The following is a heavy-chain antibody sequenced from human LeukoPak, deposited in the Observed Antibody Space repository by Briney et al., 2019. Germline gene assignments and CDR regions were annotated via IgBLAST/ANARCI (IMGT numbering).Heavy chain of an antibody. CDR1: GGTFSSYA. Sequence: ASVKVSCKASGGTFSSYAISWVRQAPGQGLEWMGGIIPIFGTANYAQKFQGRVTITADESTSTAYMELSSLRSEDTAVYYCAISSSSGWYRNYYYYGMDVWGQGTTVTASS. D-gene: IGHD6-19*01. V-gene: IGHV1-69*13. J-gene: IGHJ6*02. CDR2: IIPIFGTA. CDR3: AISSSSGWYRNYYYYGMDV.